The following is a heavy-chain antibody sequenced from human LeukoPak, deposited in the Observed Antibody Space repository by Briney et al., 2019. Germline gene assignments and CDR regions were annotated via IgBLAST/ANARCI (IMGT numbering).Heavy chain of an antibody. CDR2: IYSGGST. CDR1: GFTVSSNY. V-gene: IGHV3-66*01. J-gene: IGHJ4*02. Sequence: PGGSLRLSCAASGFTVSSNYMSWVRQAPGKGLEWVSVIYSGGSTYYADSVKGRFTISRDNSKNTLYLQMNSLRAEDTAVYYCARDSRDFWSGYYLYYFDYWGQGTLVTVSS. CDR3: ARDSRDFWSGYYLYYFDY. D-gene: IGHD3-3*01.